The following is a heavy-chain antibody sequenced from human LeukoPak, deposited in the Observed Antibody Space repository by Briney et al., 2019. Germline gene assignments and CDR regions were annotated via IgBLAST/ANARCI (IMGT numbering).Heavy chain of an antibody. CDR3: ARGLGSSWYPDWFDP. J-gene: IGHJ5*02. Sequence: ASVRVSCKASGYTFTSYDINWVRQATGQGLEWMGWMNPNSGNTGYAQKFQGRVTMTRNTSISTAYMELSSLRSEDTAVYYCARGLGSSWYPDWFDPWGQGTLVTVSS. CDR2: MNPNSGNT. CDR1: GYTFTSYD. V-gene: IGHV1-8*01. D-gene: IGHD6-13*01.